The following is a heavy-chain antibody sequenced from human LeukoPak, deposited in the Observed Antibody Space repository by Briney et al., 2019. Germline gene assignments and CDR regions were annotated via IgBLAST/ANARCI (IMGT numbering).Heavy chain of an antibody. CDR3: ARVHIATLKGPLDP. Sequence: PGGSLRLSCAASGFIFISYSMTWVRQAPGKGLEWVSFISSSSRYIYYADSVKGRFTISRDNAKNSLYLQMNSLRAEDTAVYYCARVHIATLKGPLDPWGQGTLVTVSS. V-gene: IGHV3-21*01. D-gene: IGHD6-13*01. J-gene: IGHJ5*02. CDR1: GFIFISYS. CDR2: ISSSSRYI.